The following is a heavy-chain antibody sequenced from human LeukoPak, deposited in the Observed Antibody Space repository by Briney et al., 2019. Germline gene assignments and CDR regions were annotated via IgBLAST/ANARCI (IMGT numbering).Heavy chain of an antibody. CDR2: IYYSGST. CDR3: ARGGSIVGATPHDAFDI. CDR1: AAPITSYY. J-gene: IGHJ3*02. D-gene: IGHD1-26*01. Sequence: SETLSLTCTVSAAPITSYYWSWIRQPPGKGLEWIGYIYYSGSTNYNPSLKSRVAISVDTSKNQVSLRLSSVTAADTAVYYCARGGSIVGATPHDAFDIWGQGTVVTV. V-gene: IGHV4-59*01.